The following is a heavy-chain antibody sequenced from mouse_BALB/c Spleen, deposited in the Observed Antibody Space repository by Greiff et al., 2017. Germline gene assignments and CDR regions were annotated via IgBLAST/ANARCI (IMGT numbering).Heavy chain of an antibody. J-gene: IGHJ3*01. CDR3: AKDIAYYRYDTWFAY. D-gene: IGHD2-14*01. CDR1: GYTFTDYA. Sequence: QVQLQQSGPELVRPGVSVKISCKGSGYTFTDYAMHWVKQSHAKSLEWIGVISTYYGNTNYNQKFKGKATMTVDKSSSTAYMELARLTSEDSAVYYCAKDIAYYRYDTWFAYWGQGTLVTVSA. CDR2: ISTYYGNT. V-gene: IGHV1-67*01.